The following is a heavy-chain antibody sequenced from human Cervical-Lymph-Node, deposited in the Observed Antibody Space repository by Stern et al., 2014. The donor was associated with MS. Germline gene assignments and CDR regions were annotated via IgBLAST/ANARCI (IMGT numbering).Heavy chain of an antibody. Sequence: QVQLQESGPGLVKPSQTLSLTCTVSGGSISSGGYYWNWIRQHPERGLEWIGYIYYTGSPYYNPSLKSRVTISVDTSANRFSLSLSSVTAADTAVYYCARDVALGYYDTSGYFAFDIWGPGTLVTVSS. CDR1: GGSISSGGYY. D-gene: IGHD3-22*01. V-gene: IGHV4-31*03. CDR2: IYYTGSP. CDR3: ARDVALGYYDTSGYFAFDI. J-gene: IGHJ3*02.